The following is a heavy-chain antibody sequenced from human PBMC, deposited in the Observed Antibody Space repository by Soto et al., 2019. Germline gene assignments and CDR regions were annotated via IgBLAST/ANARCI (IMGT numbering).Heavy chain of an antibody. V-gene: IGHV4-59*12. D-gene: IGHD3-22*01. CDR1: GGSISSYY. CDR3: ARGGVDYYDSSGYYFSPYYFDY. J-gene: IGHJ4*02. Sequence: SETLSLTCTVSGGSISSYYWSWIRQPPGKGLEWIGYIYYSGSTNYNPSLKSRITISVDTSKNQFSLKLTSVTAADTAVYYCARGGVDYYDSSGYYFSPYYFDYWGQGTLVTVSS. CDR2: IYYSGST.